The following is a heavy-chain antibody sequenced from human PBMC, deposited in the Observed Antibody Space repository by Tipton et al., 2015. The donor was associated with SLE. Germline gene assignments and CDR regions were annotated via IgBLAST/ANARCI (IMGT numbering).Heavy chain of an antibody. D-gene: IGHD6-13*01. Sequence: LRLSCTVSGGSISSYYWSWIRQPPGKGLEWIGYIYYSGSTNYNPSLKSRVTISVDTSKNQFSLKLSSVTAAGTAVYYCARAPIAAPTGYYYGMDVWGQGTTVTVSS. CDR3: ARAPIAAPTGYYYGMDV. CDR2: IYYSGST. CDR1: GGSISSYY. J-gene: IGHJ6*02. V-gene: IGHV4-59*01.